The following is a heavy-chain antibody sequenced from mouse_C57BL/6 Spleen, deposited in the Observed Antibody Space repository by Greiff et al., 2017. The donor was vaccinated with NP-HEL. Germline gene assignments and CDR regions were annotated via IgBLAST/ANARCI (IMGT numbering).Heavy chain of an antibody. CDR1: GYSFTGYY. V-gene: IGHV1-42*01. D-gene: IGHD1-1*01. Sequence: EVQLQQSGPELVKPGASVKISCKASGYSFTGYYMNWVKQSPEKSLEWIGEINPSTGGTTYNQKFKAKATLTVDKSSSTAYMQLKSLTSEDSAVYYCARRGWEYYGSSRDWYFDVWGTGTTVTVSS. J-gene: IGHJ1*03. CDR3: ARRGWEYYGSSRDWYFDV. CDR2: INPSTGGT.